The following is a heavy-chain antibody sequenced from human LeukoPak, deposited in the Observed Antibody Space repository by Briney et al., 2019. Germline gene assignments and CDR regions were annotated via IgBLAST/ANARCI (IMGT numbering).Heavy chain of an antibody. CDR3: ARDRHPLGYYGMDV. CDR2: IYYSGST. V-gene: IGHV4-30-4*01. D-gene: IGHD7-27*01. J-gene: IGHJ6*02. Sequence: TPSQTLSLTCTVSGGSISSGDYYWSWIRQPPGKGLEWIGYIYYSGSTYYNPSLKSRVTISVDTSKNQFSLKLSSVTAADTAVYYCARDRHPLGYYGMDVWGQGTLVTVSS. CDR1: GGSISSGDYY.